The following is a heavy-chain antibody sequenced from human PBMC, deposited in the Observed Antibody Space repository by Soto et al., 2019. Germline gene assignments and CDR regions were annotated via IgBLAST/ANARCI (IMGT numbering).Heavy chain of an antibody. Sequence: EVKLVESGGGLVQPGGSLRLSCAASGVTVSNNYMTWVRQAPGKGLELVSSIYSTGNTFYADSVKGRFTISRDNSKNTLYLQMNSLRVEDTAVYYCARNGTVTTLGYWGQGTLVTVSS. J-gene: IGHJ4*02. V-gene: IGHV3-66*01. CDR2: IYSTGNT. D-gene: IGHD4-17*01. CDR1: GVTVSNNY. CDR3: ARNGTVTTLGY.